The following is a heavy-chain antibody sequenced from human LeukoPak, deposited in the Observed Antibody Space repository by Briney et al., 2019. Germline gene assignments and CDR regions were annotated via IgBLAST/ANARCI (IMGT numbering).Heavy chain of an antibody. Sequence: ASVKVSCKASGYTFTGYYMHWVRQAPGQGLEWMGWINPNSGGTNYAQKFQGRVTMTRDTSISTAYMELSWLRSDDTAVYYCARGGGMTTVTKSWFDPWGQGTLVTVSS. J-gene: IGHJ5*02. V-gene: IGHV1-2*02. D-gene: IGHD4-11*01. CDR1: GYTFTGYY. CDR2: INPNSGGT. CDR3: ARGGGMTTVTKSWFDP.